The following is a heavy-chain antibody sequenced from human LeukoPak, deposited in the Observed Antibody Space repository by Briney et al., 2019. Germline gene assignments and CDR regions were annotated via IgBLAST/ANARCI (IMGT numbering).Heavy chain of an antibody. CDR2: ISAYNGNT. J-gene: IGHJ5*02. CDR1: GYTFTSYG. CDR3: ARGGTPSSSWYTKSKNWFDP. Sequence: ASVKVSCKASGYTFTSYGISWVRQAPGQGLEWMGWISAYNGNTNYAQKLQGRVTMTTDTSTSTAYMELRSLRSDDTAVYYCARGGTPSSSWYTKSKNWFDPWGQGTLVTVSS. D-gene: IGHD6-13*01. V-gene: IGHV1-18*01.